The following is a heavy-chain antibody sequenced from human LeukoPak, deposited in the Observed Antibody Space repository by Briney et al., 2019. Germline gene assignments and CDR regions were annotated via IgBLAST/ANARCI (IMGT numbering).Heavy chain of an antibody. CDR1: GYTFTGYY. V-gene: IGHV1-2*02. CDR3: ARGPIIDIVVIPAAHDYYHMDV. Sequence: AASVKVSCKASGYTFTGYYMHWVRQAPGQGLEWMGWINPNSGGTNYAQKFQGRVTMTRDTSISTAYMELRSLRSDDTAVYYCARGPIIDIVVIPAAHDYYHMDVWGKGTMVTVSS. J-gene: IGHJ6*03. D-gene: IGHD2-2*01. CDR2: INPNSGGT.